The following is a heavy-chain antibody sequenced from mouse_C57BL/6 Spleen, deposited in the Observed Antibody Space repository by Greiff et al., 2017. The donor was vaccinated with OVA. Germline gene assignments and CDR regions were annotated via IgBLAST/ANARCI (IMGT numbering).Heavy chain of an antibody. Sequence: VQLKQPGPELVKPGASVKMSCKASGYAFTSSWITWVKQRPGQGLEWIGGIYPGGGDTNYNGKFKGKATLTADTSASTAYRQLSSLTSEDSAGDCCAKDDDGDYWGQGTTLTVSS. CDR2: IYPGGGDT. J-gene: IGHJ2*01. CDR3: AKDDDGDY. V-gene: IGHV1-82*01. CDR1: GYAFTSSW.